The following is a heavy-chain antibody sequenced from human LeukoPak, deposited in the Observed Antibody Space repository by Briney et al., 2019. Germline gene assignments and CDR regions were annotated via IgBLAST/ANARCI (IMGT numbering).Heavy chain of an antibody. J-gene: IGHJ4*02. CDR2: ISTSGSS. Sequence: SETLSLTCTISRGSISTYYWSWIRQPPGKGLEWIGYISTSGSSNYNPSLKSRVTISVDTSKNQFSLNLTSVTAADAAVYYCARHRTTGTTGYFDYWGQGTLVTVSS. D-gene: IGHD1-1*01. CDR1: RGSISTYY. V-gene: IGHV4-4*09. CDR3: ARHRTTGTTGYFDY.